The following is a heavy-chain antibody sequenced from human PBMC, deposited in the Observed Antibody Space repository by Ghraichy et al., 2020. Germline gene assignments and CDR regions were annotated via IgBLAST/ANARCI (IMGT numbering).Heavy chain of an antibody. V-gene: IGHV4-59*01. D-gene: IGHD5-18*01. Sequence: SETLSLTCTVSGGSISSYYWSWIRQPPGKGLEWIGYIYYSGSTNYNPSLKSRVTISVDTSKNQFSLKLSSVTAADTAVYYCASQKVDTAMAGDWFDPWGQGTLVTVSS. CDR2: IYYSGST. CDR1: GGSISSYY. J-gene: IGHJ5*02. CDR3: ASQKVDTAMAGDWFDP.